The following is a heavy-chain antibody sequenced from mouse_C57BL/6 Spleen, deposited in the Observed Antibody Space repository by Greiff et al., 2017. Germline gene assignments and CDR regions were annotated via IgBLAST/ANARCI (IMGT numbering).Heavy chain of an antibody. CDR3: ARQGHYYGSSPYFDY. J-gene: IGHJ2*01. V-gene: IGHV1-53*01. CDR1: GFTFTSYR. CDR2: INPSNGGT. D-gene: IGHD1-1*01. Sequence: VQLQQPGTELVKPGASVKLSCKASGFTFTSYRMPWVKQRPGQGLEWIGNINPSNGGTNYNEKFKSKATLTVDKSSSTAYMQLSSLTSEDSAVYYCARQGHYYGSSPYFDYWGKGTTLTVSS.